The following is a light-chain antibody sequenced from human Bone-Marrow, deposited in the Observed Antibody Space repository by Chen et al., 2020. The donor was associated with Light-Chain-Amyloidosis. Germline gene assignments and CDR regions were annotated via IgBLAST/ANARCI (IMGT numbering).Light chain of an antibody. CDR1: SGSIATNY. V-gene: IGLV6-57*01. CDR2: EED. CDR3: QSYQGSSQGV. J-gene: IGLJ3*02. Sequence: NFMLTQPHSVSESPGKTVIISCTRSSGSIATNYVQWYQQRPGSSPTTVIYEEDQRPSGVPDRFSGSIDRSSNSASLTISGLKTDDEADYYCQSYQGSSQGVFGGGTKLTVL.